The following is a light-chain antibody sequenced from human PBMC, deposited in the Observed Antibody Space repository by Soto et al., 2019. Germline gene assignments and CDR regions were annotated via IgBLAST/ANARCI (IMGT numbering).Light chain of an antibody. CDR2: LGS. CDR1: QSLLSSNGNNY. J-gene: IGKJ4*01. Sequence: DIVLTQSPLSLPVTPGEPASISCRSSQSLLSSNGNNYLDWYLQKPGQSPQVLIYLGSNGDFGALDWFCGSGSGTDFTLKISRVEAEYVGVYYCRQVLKSALTFRGATKAEIK. CDR3: RQVLKSALT. V-gene: IGKV2-28*01.